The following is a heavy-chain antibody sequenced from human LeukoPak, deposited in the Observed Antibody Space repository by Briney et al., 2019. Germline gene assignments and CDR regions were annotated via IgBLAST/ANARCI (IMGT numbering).Heavy chain of an antibody. Sequence: GGSLGLSRVASGFSFRNYAIHWVRQAPGKGLEYVSVINTDGRITYYADSVKGRFTISRDNSKNTVYLQMDSLRGEDMAVYYCTRDGGSFCDFDYWGQGALVTVSS. D-gene: IGHD1-26*01. CDR1: GFSFRNYA. CDR2: INTDGRIT. CDR3: TRDGGSFCDFDY. J-gene: IGHJ4*02. V-gene: IGHV3-64*02.